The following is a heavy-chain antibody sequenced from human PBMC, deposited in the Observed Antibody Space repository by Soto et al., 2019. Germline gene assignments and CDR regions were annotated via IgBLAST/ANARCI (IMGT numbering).Heavy chain of an antibody. Sequence: PSQALSLTCDISGDSVSSNSAAWNWVRQSPSRVLEWLGRTYYMSKWYDDYAVSVKSRITIKPDTSKNQFSLQLNSVTPEDSAVYYCTRGAGRGYCTGNTCYSPYNYYGMDVWGQGTTVTVSS. CDR2: TYYMSKWYD. CDR1: GDSVSSNSAA. D-gene: IGHD2-15*01. V-gene: IGHV6-1*01. J-gene: IGHJ6*02. CDR3: TRGAGRGYCTGNTCYSPYNYYGMDV.